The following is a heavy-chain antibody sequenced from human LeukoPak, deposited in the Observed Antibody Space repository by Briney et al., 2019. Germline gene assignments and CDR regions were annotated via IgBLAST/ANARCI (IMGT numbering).Heavy chain of an antibody. CDR3: ARDLWLADY. CDR2: IYHSGST. J-gene: IGHJ4*02. Sequence: PSETLSLTCTVSGYSISSGYYWGWIRQPPGHGLEWIGSIYHSGSTYYNPSLKSRVTISVDTSKNQFSLKLSSVTAADTAVYYCARDLWLADYWGQGTLVTVSS. V-gene: IGHV4-38-2*02. CDR1: GYSISSGYY. D-gene: IGHD6-19*01.